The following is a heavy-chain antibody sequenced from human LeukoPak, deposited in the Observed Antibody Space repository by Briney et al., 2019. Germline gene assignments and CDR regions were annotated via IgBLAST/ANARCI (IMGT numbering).Heavy chain of an antibody. Sequence: GGSLRLSCAASGFTFNSYWMHWVRQVPGKGLVWVSRINSDGSRTNYVDSAKGRFTISRDNAKNTLFLEMNSLRVEDTAVYYCARGNFYSGSGSSPLDYWGQGTLVTVSS. CDR2: INSDGSRT. D-gene: IGHD3-10*01. CDR1: GFTFNSYW. CDR3: ARGNFYSGSGSSPLDY. V-gene: IGHV3-74*01. J-gene: IGHJ4*02.